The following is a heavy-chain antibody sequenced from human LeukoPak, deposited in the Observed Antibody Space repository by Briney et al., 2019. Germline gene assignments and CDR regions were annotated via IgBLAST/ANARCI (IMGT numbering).Heavy chain of an antibody. V-gene: IGHV3-73*01. CDR1: GFGFSADH. CDR2: IIGNGDNYAT. J-gene: IGHJ4*02. Sequence: GGSLRLSCAASGFGFSADHMHWVRQASGKGLEWVGRIIGNGDNYATAYGAQVKGRFTISRDDSKNTAYLQMNNLRTDDTAVYCCCAAVITRFDDWGQGTLVTVSS. CDR3: CAAVITRFDD. D-gene: IGHD4-23*01.